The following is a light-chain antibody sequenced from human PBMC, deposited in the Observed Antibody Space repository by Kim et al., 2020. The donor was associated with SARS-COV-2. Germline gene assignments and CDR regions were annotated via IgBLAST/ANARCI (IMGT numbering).Light chain of an antibody. CDR3: QSADSSGTYVV. CDR2: KDS. Sequence: PGQTARITCSGDALPKQYAYWYQQKPGQAPVLVIYKDSERPSGIPERFSGSSSGTTVTLTISGVQAEDETDYYCQSADSSGTYVVFGGGTQLTVL. J-gene: IGLJ2*01. CDR1: ALPKQY. V-gene: IGLV3-25*03.